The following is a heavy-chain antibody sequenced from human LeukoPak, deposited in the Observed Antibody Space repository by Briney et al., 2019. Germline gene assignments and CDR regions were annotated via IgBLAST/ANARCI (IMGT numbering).Heavy chain of an antibody. D-gene: IGHD6-19*01. CDR2: TYYRSKWYN. CDR1: GDSVSNSGGA. CDR3: ARDSSSGWYWYFDL. J-gene: IGHJ2*01. Sequence: SQTLSLTCAISGDSVSNSGGAWNWIRQSPSRGLEWLGRTYYRSKWYNDYAVSVKSRITINPDTSKNQFSLQLNSLTPEDTAVYYCARDSSSGWYWYFDLWGRGTQVTVSS. V-gene: IGHV6-1*01.